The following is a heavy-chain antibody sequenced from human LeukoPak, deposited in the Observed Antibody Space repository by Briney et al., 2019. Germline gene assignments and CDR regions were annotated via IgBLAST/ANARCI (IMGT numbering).Heavy chain of an antibody. D-gene: IGHD3-10*01. CDR3: ARDPYGSGSYYPNWFDP. CDR2: INHSGNT. CDR1: GGSFSDYY. J-gene: IGHJ5*02. V-gene: IGHV4-34*01. Sequence: SETLSLTCAVYGGSFSDYYWSWISQPPGKGLEWIGEINHSGNTNYNPSLKSRVTISVDTSKNQFSLKLSSVTAADTAVYYCARDPYGSGSYYPNWFDPWGQGTLVTVSS.